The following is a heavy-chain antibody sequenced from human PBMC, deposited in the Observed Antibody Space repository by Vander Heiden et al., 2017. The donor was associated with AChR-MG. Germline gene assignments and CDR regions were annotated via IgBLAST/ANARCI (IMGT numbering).Heavy chain of an antibody. CDR1: GFPFSRSA. J-gene: IGHJ6*03. D-gene: IGHD3-3*01. CDR2: ISYDETNK. CDR3: ARSNTIYGVADYMDV. Sequence: QVQLVESGGGVVQPGRSLRLPCEASGFPFSRSAMHWVRQAPGKGLEWVSVISYDETNKYYAESVKGRFTISRDNSKNTLYLQMNSLRAEDTAVYYCARSNTIYGVADYMDVWGKGTTVTVSS. V-gene: IGHV3-30-3*01.